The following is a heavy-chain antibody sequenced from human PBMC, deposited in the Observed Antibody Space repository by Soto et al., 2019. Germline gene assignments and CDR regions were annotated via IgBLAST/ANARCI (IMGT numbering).Heavy chain of an antibody. V-gene: IGHV3-23*01. J-gene: IGHJ4*02. CDR2: ITGSGVST. D-gene: IGHD3-22*01. CDR3: AILFYYDSRLPYFDY. CDR1: GFTFSTYA. Sequence: PGGSLRLSCAASGFTFSTYAMSWVRQAPGKGLERVSTITGSGVSTYYADSVKGRFTISRDNSKNTLYLQMNSLRAEDTAVYYCAILFYYDSRLPYFDYWGQGTLVTVSS.